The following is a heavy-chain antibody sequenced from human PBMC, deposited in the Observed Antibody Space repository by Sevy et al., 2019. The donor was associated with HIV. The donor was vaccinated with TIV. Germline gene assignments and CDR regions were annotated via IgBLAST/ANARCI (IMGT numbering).Heavy chain of an antibody. CDR1: GCIVTSNY. CDR2: IDGGGTT. J-gene: IGHJ4*02. CDR3: ARTPIGNYVDYFDY. Sequence: GGSLRLSCAASGCIVTSNYMSWVRQAPGKGLEWVSVIDGGGTTQYDDSVKGRFTISRDNSKNTLYLQMNTLRAEDTAVYCCARTPIGNYVDYFDYWRQGTLVTVSS. V-gene: IGHV3-53*01. D-gene: IGHD1-7*01.